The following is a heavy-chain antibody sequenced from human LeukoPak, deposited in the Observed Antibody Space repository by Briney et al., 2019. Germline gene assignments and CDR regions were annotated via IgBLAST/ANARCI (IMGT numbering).Heavy chain of an antibody. CDR2: INNDASTT. V-gene: IGHV3-74*01. D-gene: IGHD3-10*02. CDR3: AELGITMIGGV. J-gene: IGHJ6*04. CDR1: GVTFSRSW. Sequence: GGSVRLSCAASGVTFSRSWMHWVRQAPGQGLVWVSKINNDASTTTYADSVKGRFTISRDNAKNTLSLQMNSMRADDTAVYYCAELGITMIGGVWGKGTTVTISS.